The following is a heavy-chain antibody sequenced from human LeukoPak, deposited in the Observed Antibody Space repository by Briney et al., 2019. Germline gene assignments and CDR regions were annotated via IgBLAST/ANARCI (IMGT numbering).Heavy chain of an antibody. CDR2: ISSSSSYI. Sequence: GGSLRLSCAASGFTFSSYSMNWVRQAPGKGLEWVSSISSSSSYIYYADSVKGRFTISRDNAKNSLYLQMNSLRAEDTALYYCARDVVAAAGTPPYYFDYWGQGTLVTVSS. D-gene: IGHD6-13*01. V-gene: IGHV3-21*04. CDR1: GFTFSSYS. J-gene: IGHJ4*02. CDR3: ARDVVAAAGTPPYYFDY.